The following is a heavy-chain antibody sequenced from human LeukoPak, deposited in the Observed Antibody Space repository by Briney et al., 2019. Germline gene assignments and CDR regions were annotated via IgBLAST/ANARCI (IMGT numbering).Heavy chain of an antibody. V-gene: IGHV3-13*04. CDR3: ARGGSDYGGNLYYFDY. CDR2: IGTAGDT. Sequence: GGSLGLSCAASGFTFSSYDMHWVRQATGKGLEWVSAIGTAGDTYYPGSVKGRFTISRENAKNSLYLQMNSLRAGDTAVYYCARGGSDYGGNLYYFDYWGQGTLVTVSS. D-gene: IGHD4-23*01. J-gene: IGHJ4*02. CDR1: GFTFSSYD.